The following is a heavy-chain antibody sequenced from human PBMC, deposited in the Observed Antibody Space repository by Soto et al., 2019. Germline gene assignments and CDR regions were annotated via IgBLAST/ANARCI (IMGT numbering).Heavy chain of an antibody. CDR2: ISLSGSTI. V-gene: IGHV3-48*03. D-gene: IGHD3-3*02. CDR1: GFAFSNYE. CDR3: ARESFSASPNFFDY. J-gene: IGHJ4*02. Sequence: GSLSLSCAASGFAFSNYEMNCVRQAPGKCLELFSYISLSGSTIYYADSVKGRFTISRDDAKNSLYLQMDSLRADDTAVYYCARESFSASPNFFDYWGQGTMVTVSS.